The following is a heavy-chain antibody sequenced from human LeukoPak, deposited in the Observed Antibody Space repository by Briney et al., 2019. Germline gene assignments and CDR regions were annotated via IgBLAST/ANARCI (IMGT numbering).Heavy chain of an antibody. V-gene: IGHV3-48*03. D-gene: IGHD4-17*01. CDR2: ISSSGSTI. J-gene: IGHJ4*02. Sequence: GGSLRLSCAVSGFTFSSYEMNWVRQAPGKGLEWVSYISSSGSTIYYADSVKGRFTISRDNAKNSLYLQMNSLRAEDTAVYYCARDRGTGYGDYGTFDYWGQGTLVTVSS. CDR1: GFTFSSYE. CDR3: ARDRGTGYGDYGTFDY.